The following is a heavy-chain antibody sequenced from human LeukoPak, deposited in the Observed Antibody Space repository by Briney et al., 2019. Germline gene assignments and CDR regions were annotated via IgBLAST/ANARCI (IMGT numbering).Heavy chain of an antibody. CDR1: GFTFSSYW. V-gene: IGHV3-7*01. CDR3: AKAGKIAVASGAFDI. D-gene: IGHD6-19*01. Sequence: PGGSLRLSCTASGFTFSSYWMSWVRQAPGKGLEWVANIKHDGSEKNYMDSVKGRFTISRDNSKNTLYLQMNSLKAEDTAVYYCAKAGKIAVASGAFDIWGQGTMVTVSS. J-gene: IGHJ3*02. CDR2: IKHDGSEK.